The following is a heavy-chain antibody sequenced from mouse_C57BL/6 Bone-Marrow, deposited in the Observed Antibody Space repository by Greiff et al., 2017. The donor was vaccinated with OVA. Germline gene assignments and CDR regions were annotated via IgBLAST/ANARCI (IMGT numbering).Heavy chain of an antibody. CDR1: GFNIKDDY. J-gene: IGHJ1*03. D-gene: IGHD1-1*01. CDR3: TGYYGSSLYWYFDV. Sequence: VQLQQSGAELVSPGASVKLSCTASGFNIKDDYMHWVKQRPEQGLEWIGWIDPENGDTEYASKFQGKATITADTSSNTAYLQLSSLTSEDTAVYYCTGYYGSSLYWYFDVWGTGTTVTVSS. CDR2: IDPENGDT. V-gene: IGHV14-4*01.